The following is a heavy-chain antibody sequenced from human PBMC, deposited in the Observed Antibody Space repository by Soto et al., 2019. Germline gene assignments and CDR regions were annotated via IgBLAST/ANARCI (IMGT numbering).Heavy chain of an antibody. CDR3: ARTFLTIFGPNNDYHGMGV. CDR1: GGSISSGEYY. Sequence: SETLSLTCTVSGGSISSGEYYWTWIRQPPGKGLEWIGYISYSGSTHYSPSLKSRVSITVDTSKNQFSLNLASVSAEDTAVYYCARTFLTIFGPNNDYHGMGVWGLGTTVTSP. V-gene: IGHV4-30-4*01. D-gene: IGHD3-3*01. J-gene: IGHJ6*02. CDR2: ISYSGST.